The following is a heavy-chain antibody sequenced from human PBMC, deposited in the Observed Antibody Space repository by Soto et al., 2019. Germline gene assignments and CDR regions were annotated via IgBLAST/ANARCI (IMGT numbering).Heavy chain of an antibody. CDR3: VVLLYGHPY. CDR1: GFTFSDPF. D-gene: IGHD3-10*01. V-gene: IGHV3-72*01. Sequence: PGGSLRLSCAASGFTFSDPFMDWVRQAPGKGLEWVGRSKNKGNSYTTEYAASLKGRFIISRDESQNSLYLQMNSLKADDTAVYYCVVLLYGHPYWGQGT. CDR2: SKNKGNSYTT. J-gene: IGHJ4*02.